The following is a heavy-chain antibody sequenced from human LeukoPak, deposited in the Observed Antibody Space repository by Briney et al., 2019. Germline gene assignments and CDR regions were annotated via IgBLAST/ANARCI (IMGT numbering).Heavy chain of an antibody. CDR3: QKTAYEILTGYPYYYYYMDV. J-gene: IGHJ6*03. V-gene: IGHV1-2*02. CDR1: GYTFTGYY. Sequence: ASVKVSCKASGYTFTGYYMHCVRQAPGQGPSWIGWINPNSGGTNYALKFQGRVTMTRDTSISTAYMELSRLRSDDTVVFFRQKTAYEILTGYPYYYYYMDVWGKGTTVTVSS. CDR2: INPNSGGT. D-gene: IGHD3-9*01.